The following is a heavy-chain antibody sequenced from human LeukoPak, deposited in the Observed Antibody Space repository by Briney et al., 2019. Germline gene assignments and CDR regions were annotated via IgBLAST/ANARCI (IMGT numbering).Heavy chain of an antibody. D-gene: IGHD3-10*01. Sequence: PGGSLRLSCAASGFTFSSYWMSWVRQAPGKGLEWVANIKQDGSEKYYVDSVKGRFTISRDNAKNSLYLQMNSLRAEDTAVYYCARDQLDYYGSGSFREDVWGQGTTVTVSS. V-gene: IGHV3-7*01. J-gene: IGHJ6*02. CDR3: ARDQLDYYGSGSFREDV. CDR2: IKQDGSEK. CDR1: GFTFSSYW.